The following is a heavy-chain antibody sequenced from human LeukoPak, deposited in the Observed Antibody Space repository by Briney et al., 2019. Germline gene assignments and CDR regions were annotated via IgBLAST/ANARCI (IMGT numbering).Heavy chain of an antibody. D-gene: IGHD6-19*01. Sequence: GGSLRLSCAASGFTFSSYSMNWVRQAPGKGLDWVSSISSSSSYIYYADSVKGRFTISRDNAKNSLYLQMNSLRAEDTAVYYCARYSVAGPNGILDYWGQGTLVTVSS. CDR2: ISSSSSYI. CDR3: ARYSVAGPNGILDY. J-gene: IGHJ4*02. CDR1: GFTFSSYS. V-gene: IGHV3-21*01.